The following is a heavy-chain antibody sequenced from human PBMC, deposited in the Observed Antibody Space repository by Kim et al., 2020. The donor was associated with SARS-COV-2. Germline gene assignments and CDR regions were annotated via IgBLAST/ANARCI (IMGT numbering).Heavy chain of an antibody. CDR1: GFTFSSYS. J-gene: IGHJ4*02. CDR2: ISSSSSTI. CDR3: ARDSTYYYDSSGYRPLDY. D-gene: IGHD3-22*01. V-gene: IGHV3-48*04. Sequence: GGSLRLSCAASGFTFSSYSMNWVRQAPGKGLEWVSYISSSSSTIYYADSVKGRFTISRDNAKNSLYLQMNSLRAEDTAVYYCARDSTYYYDSSGYRPLDYWGQGTLVTVSS.